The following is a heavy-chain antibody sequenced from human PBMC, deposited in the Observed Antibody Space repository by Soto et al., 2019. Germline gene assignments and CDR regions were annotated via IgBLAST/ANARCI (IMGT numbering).Heavy chain of an antibody. V-gene: IGHV4-59*01. Sequence: SETLSLTCTVSGGSISSYYWSWIRQPPGKGLEWIGYIYYSGSTNYNPSLKSRVTISVDTSKNQFSLKLSSVTAADTAVYYCAREERITMVRGVMPVWFDPWGQGTLVTVSS. D-gene: IGHD3-10*01. J-gene: IGHJ5*02. CDR3: AREERITMVRGVMPVWFDP. CDR2: IYYSGST. CDR1: GGSISSYY.